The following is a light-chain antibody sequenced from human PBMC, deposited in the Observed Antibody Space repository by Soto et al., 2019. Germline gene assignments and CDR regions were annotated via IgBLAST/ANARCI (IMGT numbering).Light chain of an antibody. CDR2: DAS. J-gene: IGKJ4*01. V-gene: IGKV3-20*01. Sequence: EIVLTQSPGILALSPGERATRSCRASQSVSSNYLVWFQQKPGQAPRLVIYDASTRATGIPDRFSGSGSGTDFTLTISGLEPEDFAVYYCYQFGRAPLTFGGGTKVQIK. CDR1: QSVSSNY. CDR3: YQFGRAPLT.